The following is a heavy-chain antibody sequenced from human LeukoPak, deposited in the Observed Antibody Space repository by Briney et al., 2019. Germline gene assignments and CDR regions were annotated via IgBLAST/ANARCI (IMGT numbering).Heavy chain of an antibody. CDR1: GFTFSSYS. CDR3: ARDYDYAFDY. V-gene: IGHV3-21*06. D-gene: IGHD3-16*01. Sequence: GGSLTLSCAASGFTFSSYSMNWVRQAPGKGLEWVSSISSSSYYIYYADSVKGRFTISRDNAKNSLYLQMNSLRAEDTAVYYCARDYDYAFDYWGQGTLVTVSS. CDR2: ISSSSYYI. J-gene: IGHJ4*02.